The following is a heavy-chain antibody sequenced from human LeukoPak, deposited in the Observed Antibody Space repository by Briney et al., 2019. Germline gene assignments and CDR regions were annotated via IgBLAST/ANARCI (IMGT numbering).Heavy chain of an antibody. V-gene: IGHV3-11*01. J-gene: IGHJ4*02. CDR3: SGGRDAAVAGPGGYFDY. CDR1: GFIFSDYH. CDR2: ISPGGDAV. D-gene: IGHD6-19*01. Sequence: GGSLRLSCAASGFIFSDYHMSWIRQAPGKGLECVSYISPGGDAVYFAASVKGRFTISRDNAKNSLFLQMSSLTAEDTAVYYCSGGRDAAVAGPGGYFDYWGQGSLVTVSS.